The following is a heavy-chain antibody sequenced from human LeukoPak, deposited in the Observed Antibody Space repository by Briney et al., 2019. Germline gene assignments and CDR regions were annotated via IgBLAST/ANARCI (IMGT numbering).Heavy chain of an antibody. CDR1: GGSISSYY. J-gene: IGHJ4*02. D-gene: IGHD6-13*01. Sequence: KPSETLSLTCTVSGGSISSYYWSWIRQPPGKGLEWIGYIYHSGSTYYNPSLKSRVTISVDRSKNQFSLKLSSVTAADTAVYYCARGELGIAAAGPSAIDYWGQGTLVTVSS. CDR2: IYHSGST. CDR3: ARGELGIAAAGPSAIDY. V-gene: IGHV4-59*12.